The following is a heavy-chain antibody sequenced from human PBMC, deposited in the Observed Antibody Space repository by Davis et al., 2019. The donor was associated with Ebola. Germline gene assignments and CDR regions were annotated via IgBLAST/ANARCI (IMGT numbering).Heavy chain of an antibody. CDR1: GFTFTHYK. CDR3: ARDHFFAFDF. CDR2: ITKDSDVM. Sequence: PGGSLRLSCAASGFTFTHYKMNWVRQAPGKGLEWITYITKDSDVMHYADSVKGRFTVSRDNAKNSLFLQMSSLRDEDSAVYYCARDHFFAFDFWSQGVHVSVSS. V-gene: IGHV3-48*02. J-gene: IGHJ4*02.